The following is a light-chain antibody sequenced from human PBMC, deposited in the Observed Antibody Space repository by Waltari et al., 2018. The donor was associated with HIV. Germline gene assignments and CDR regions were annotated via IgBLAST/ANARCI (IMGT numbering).Light chain of an antibody. Sequence: QSALAQPASVSGSPGQSITISCTGTSTDIGAYNYVSWYQKHPDRAPKVIIYQGKSPPSGVSDRFSGSKSGNTASLTISGLQAEDEADYYCSSYTTSSTYVFGRGTTVSVL. J-gene: IGLJ1*01. CDR2: QGK. CDR3: SSYTTSSTYV. CDR1: STDIGAYNY. V-gene: IGLV2-14*01.